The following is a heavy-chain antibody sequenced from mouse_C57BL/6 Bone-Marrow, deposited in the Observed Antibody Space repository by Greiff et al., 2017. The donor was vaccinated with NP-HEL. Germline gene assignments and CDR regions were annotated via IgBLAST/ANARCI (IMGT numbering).Heavy chain of an antibody. Sequence: VQLKQSGPVLVKPGASVKMSCKASGYTFTDYYMNWVKQSHGKSLEWIGVINPYNGGTSYNQKFKGKATLTVDKSSSTAYMELNSLTSEDSAVYYCARKRWLLYYFDYWGQGTTLTVSS. V-gene: IGHV1-19*01. CDR2: INPYNGGT. CDR1: GYTFTDYY. D-gene: IGHD2-3*01. CDR3: ARKRWLLYYFDY. J-gene: IGHJ2*01.